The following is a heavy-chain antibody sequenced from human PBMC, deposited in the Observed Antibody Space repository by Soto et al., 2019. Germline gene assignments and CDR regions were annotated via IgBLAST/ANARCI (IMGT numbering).Heavy chain of an antibody. CDR1: GYTFTSYD. J-gene: IGHJ5*02. CDR2: MNPNSGNT. V-gene: IGHV1-8*01. D-gene: IGHD2-15*01. Sequence: AASVKVSCKASGYTFTSYDINWVRQATGQGLEWMGWMNPNSGNTGYAQKFQGRVTMTRNTSISTAYMELSSLRSEDTAVYYCARAVVGYCSGGSCYSGWFDPWGQGTLVTVSS. CDR3: ARAVVGYCSGGSCYSGWFDP.